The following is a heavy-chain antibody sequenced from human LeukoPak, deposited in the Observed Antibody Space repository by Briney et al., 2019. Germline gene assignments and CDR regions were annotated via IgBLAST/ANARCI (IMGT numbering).Heavy chain of an antibody. CDR3: AKDIAAAGTEYFQH. V-gene: IGHV3-43*01. CDR2: ISWDGGST. D-gene: IGHD6-13*01. Sequence: PGGSLRLSCAASGFTLDDYTMHWVRQAPGKGLEWVSLISWDGGSTYYADSVKGRFTISRDNSKNSLYLQMNSLRTEDTALYYCAKDIAAAGTEYFQHWGQGTLVTVSS. J-gene: IGHJ1*01. CDR1: GFTLDDYT.